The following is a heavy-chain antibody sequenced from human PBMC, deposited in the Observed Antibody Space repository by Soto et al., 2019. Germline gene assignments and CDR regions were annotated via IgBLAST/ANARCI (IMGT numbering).Heavy chain of an antibody. CDR2: FYYSGST. V-gene: IGHV4-39*01. J-gene: IGHJ6*02. CDR1: GGSISSSSYS. D-gene: IGHD2-15*01. CDR3: ARLKGYCIYSRCSGHYALDV. Sequence: ETLSLTCTVSGGSISSSSYSWGWIRQPPGKGPEWIGTFYYSGSTYYNPSLNSRVTISVDTTKNQFFLKLNSVTAADTAVYYCARLKGYCIYSRCSGHYALDVCGQVTTVPVSS.